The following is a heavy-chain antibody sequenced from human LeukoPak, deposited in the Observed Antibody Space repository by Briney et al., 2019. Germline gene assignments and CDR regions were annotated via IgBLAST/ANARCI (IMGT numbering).Heavy chain of an antibody. CDR1: GFTFSSYA. CDR3: ARDKHDCWSGYWYYFYY. CDR2: ISYDGSNK. J-gene: IGHJ4*01. Sequence: GGALRLSCAASGFTFSSYAMHWVRQAPGKGLEWVAVISYDGSNKYYADSVKGRFTISRDNSKNTLYLQMNSLRAEDTAVYYCARDKHDCWSGYWYYFYYSGPGTLVTVSS. V-gene: IGHV3-30*01. D-gene: IGHD3-3*01.